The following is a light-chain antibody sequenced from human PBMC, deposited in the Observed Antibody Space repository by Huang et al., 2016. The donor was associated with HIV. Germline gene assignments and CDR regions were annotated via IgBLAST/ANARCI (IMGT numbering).Light chain of an antibody. J-gene: IGKJ5*01. Sequence: IQMTQSPTSLSASVGDRVSIACRASQSISTYLNWYQQKPGKAPKLLISSASALHSSVPSMFSGSGAGTDVTLTIRGLQLDDFATYYCQQSYSALSSFGPGTRL. CDR1: QSISTY. V-gene: IGKV1-39*01. CDR2: SAS. CDR3: QQSYSALSS.